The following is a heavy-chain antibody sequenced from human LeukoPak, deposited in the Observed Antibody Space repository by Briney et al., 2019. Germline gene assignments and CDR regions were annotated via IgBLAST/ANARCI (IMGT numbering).Heavy chain of an antibody. CDR1: GYTFTGYY. CDR2: INPNSGGT. D-gene: IGHD4-23*01. Sequence: ASVKVSCKASGYTFTGYYMHWVRQAPGQGLEWMGWINPNSGGTNYAQNFHGRVTMTRDTSISTAYMELSRLRSDDTAVYYCARVIRWKGYFDLWGRGTLVTVSS. J-gene: IGHJ2*01. CDR3: ARVIRWKGYFDL. V-gene: IGHV1-2*02.